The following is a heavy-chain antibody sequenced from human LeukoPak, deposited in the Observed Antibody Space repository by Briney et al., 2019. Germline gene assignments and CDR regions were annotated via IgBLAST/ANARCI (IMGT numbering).Heavy chain of an antibody. CDR2: VIAYTGNT. J-gene: IGHJ4*02. CDR3: AHYGLAAAPNFDY. V-gene: IGHV1-18*01. CDR1: RYTFTSYG. Sequence: ASVKVSCMASRYTFTSYGISWVRQAPGQGLECMGWVIAYTGNTNCGKKLQGSVTMTTDTSTSTAYMELRRQRSGDTAVYYCAHYGLAAAPNFDYWGQGTLVTVSS. D-gene: IGHD6-13*01.